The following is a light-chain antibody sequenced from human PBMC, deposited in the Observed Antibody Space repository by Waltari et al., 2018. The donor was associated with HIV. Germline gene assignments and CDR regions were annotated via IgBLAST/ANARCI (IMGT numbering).Light chain of an antibody. J-gene: IGLJ2*01. V-gene: IGLV2-14*01. Sequence: QSALTQPASVSGSPGQSITISCTGTYSDVCGYNYVSWFQQRPGKAPKLIVYEVTHRPSGVSNRFSASKSGNTASLTISGVQVEDEADYYCSSYTSSSTLVFGGGTKLTVL. CDR1: YSDVCGYNY. CDR2: EVT. CDR3: SSYTSSSTLV.